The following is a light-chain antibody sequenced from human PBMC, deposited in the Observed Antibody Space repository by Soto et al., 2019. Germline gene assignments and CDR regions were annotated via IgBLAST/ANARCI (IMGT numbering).Light chain of an antibody. J-gene: IGKJ1*01. CDR2: GAS. CDR1: QSVSSSN. V-gene: IGKV3-15*01. CDR3: QQYDKWPRT. Sequence: EIVLTQSQATLSLSPGERATLSCRASQSVSSSNLAWYQQKPGQAPRLLIYGASTRAIGIPARFSGGGSGAEYTLTISSLQSEDFAVYYCQQYDKWPRTFGQGTKVDVK.